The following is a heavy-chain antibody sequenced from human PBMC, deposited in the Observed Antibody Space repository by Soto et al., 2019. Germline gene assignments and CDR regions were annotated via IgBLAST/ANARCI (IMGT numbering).Heavy chain of an antibody. CDR1: GYTFTSYD. CDR3: ARGRRLRFVEWSPTYFDY. CDR2: MNPNSGNT. V-gene: IGHV1-8*01. J-gene: IGHJ4*02. Sequence: QVQLVQSGAEVKKPGASVKVSCKASGYTFTSYDINWVRQATGQGLVWMGWMNPNSGNTGYAQKFQGRVTMTRNTARSTAYMELSSLRAEGTAMYYCARGRRLRFVEWSPTYFDYWGQGTLVTFAS. D-gene: IGHD3-3*01.